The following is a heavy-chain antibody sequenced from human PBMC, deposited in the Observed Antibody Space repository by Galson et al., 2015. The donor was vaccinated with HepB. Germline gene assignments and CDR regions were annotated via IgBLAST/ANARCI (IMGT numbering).Heavy chain of an antibody. CDR2: IYHSGST. V-gene: IGHV4-4*02. CDR3: ARDNRGLDYYYYYMDV. D-gene: IGHD3-10*01. CDR1: GGSISSSNW. J-gene: IGHJ6*03. Sequence: ETLSLTCAVSGGSISSSNWWSWVRRSPGKGLEWIGEIYHSGSTNYNPSLKSRVTISIDKSKNHFSLKVNSVTAADTAVYYCARDNRGLDYYYYYMDVWGQGTTVTVSS.